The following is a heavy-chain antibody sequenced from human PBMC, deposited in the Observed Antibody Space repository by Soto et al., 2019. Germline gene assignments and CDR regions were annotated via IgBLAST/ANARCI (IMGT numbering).Heavy chain of an antibody. V-gene: IGHV4-34*01. D-gene: IGHD3-9*01. CDR3: ASNIWLDY. J-gene: IGHJ4*02. CDR1: GLSFSGYY. CDR2: INHSGST. Sequence: SETLSLTCAVYGLSFSGYYWSWIRQPPGKGLEWIGEINHSGSTYYNPSLKSRVTISVDTSKNQFSLKLSSVTAADTAVYYCASNIWLDYWGQGTLVTVSS.